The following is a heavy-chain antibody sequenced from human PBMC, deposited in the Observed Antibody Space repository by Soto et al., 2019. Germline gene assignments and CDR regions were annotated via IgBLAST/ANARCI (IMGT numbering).Heavy chain of an antibody. V-gene: IGHV3-53*01. D-gene: IGHD4-17*01. Sequence: EVQLVESGGGLIQPGGSLRLSCAASGFTVSSNYMSWVRQAPGKGLEWVSVIYSGGSTYYADSVKGRFTISRDNSKNTHYRKMNSLRDEDTAVYYCAKDLRDYGDYHDAFDIWGQGTMVTVSS. CDR3: AKDLRDYGDYHDAFDI. CDR2: IYSGGST. J-gene: IGHJ3*02. CDR1: GFTVSSNY.